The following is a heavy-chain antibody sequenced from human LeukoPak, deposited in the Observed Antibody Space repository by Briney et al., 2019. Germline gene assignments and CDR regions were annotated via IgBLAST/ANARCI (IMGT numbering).Heavy chain of an antibody. V-gene: IGHV3-30*18. CDR3: AKEASVAPSGPMSGAFDI. Sequence: GRSLRLYCAGSGFTFCCFGMHWVPQAPGKGLEWVADISYDGSNKDYADSVKGRITISRDNSKNTLYLQMNSLRAEDTAVYYCAKEASVAPSGPMSGAFDIWGQGKMVTVSS. D-gene: IGHD3-10*02. CDR2: ISYDGSNK. CDR1: GFTFCCFG. J-gene: IGHJ3*02.